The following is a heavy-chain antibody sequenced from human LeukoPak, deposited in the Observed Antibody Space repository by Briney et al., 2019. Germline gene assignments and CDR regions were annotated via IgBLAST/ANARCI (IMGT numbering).Heavy chain of an antibody. CDR3: ARVVRVPVACFDY. CDR1: GFTVSSNY. CDR2: IYSGGTT. D-gene: IGHD2-2*01. J-gene: IGHJ4*02. V-gene: IGHV3-66*01. Sequence: GGSLRLSCAASGFTVSSNYMSWVRQAPGKGLEWVSVIYSGGTTYYADSVKGRFTISRDNSKNTLYLQMNSLRAEDTAVYYCARVVRVPVACFDYWGQGTLVTVAS.